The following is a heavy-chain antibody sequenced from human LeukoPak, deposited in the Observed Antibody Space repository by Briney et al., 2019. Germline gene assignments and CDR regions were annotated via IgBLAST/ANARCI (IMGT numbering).Heavy chain of an antibody. CDR2: IYPGDSDT. Sequence: GESLKISCKGSGYSFTNYWIGWVRHMPGQDLEWMGIIYPGDSDTRYSPSFQGQVTISADKSIRTAYLQWSSLKASDSAMYYCARHESVAGDTNWFDPWGQGTLVTVSS. D-gene: IGHD6-19*01. J-gene: IGHJ5*02. CDR1: GYSFTNYW. V-gene: IGHV5-51*01. CDR3: ARHESVAGDTNWFDP.